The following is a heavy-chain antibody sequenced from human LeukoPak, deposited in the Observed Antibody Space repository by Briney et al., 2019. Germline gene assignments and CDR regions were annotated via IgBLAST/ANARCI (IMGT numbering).Heavy chain of an antibody. CDR1: GGSISSSSYY. CDR3: AREYSSSSEVDY. J-gene: IGHJ4*02. D-gene: IGHD6-6*01. Sequence: SETLSLTCTVSGGSISSSSYYWCWIRQPPGKRLEWIGSIYYSGSTYYNPSLKSRATISVATSKNQFSLQLSSVTAADTACYYCAREYSSSSEVDYWGQGTLVTVSS. V-gene: IGHV4-39*02. CDR2: IYYSGST.